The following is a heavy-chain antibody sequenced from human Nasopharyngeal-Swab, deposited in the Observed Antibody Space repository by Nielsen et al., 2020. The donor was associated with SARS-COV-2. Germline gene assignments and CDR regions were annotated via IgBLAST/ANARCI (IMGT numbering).Heavy chain of an antibody. CDR3: ARDYGDYVFWFDP. D-gene: IGHD4-17*01. J-gene: IGHJ5*02. Sequence: SVKVSCKASGYTFTSYYMHWVRQAPGQGLEWMGIINPSGGSTSYAQKFQGRVTMTRDTSTSTVYMELSSLRSEDTAVYYCARDYGDYVFWFDPWGQGTLVTVSS. CDR2: INPSGGST. V-gene: IGHV1-46*01. CDR1: GYTFTSYY.